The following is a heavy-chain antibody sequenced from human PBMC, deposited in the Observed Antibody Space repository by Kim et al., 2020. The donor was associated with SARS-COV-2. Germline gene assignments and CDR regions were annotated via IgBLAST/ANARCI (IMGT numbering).Heavy chain of an antibody. CDR1: GYTFTSYG. Sequence: ASVKVSCKASGYTFTSYGISWVRQAPGQGLEWMGWISAYNGNTNYAQKLQGRVTMTTDTSTSTAYMELRSLRSDDTAVYYCARDRPSSWMDYYYYGMDVWGQGTTVTVSS. V-gene: IGHV1-18*01. J-gene: IGHJ6*02. D-gene: IGHD6-13*01. CDR2: ISAYNGNT. CDR3: ARDRPSSWMDYYYYGMDV.